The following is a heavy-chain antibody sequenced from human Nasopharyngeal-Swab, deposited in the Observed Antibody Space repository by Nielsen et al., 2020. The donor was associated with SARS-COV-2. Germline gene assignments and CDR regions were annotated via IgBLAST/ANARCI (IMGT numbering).Heavy chain of an antibody. J-gene: IGHJ3*02. D-gene: IGHD4-23*01. CDR1: GGTFSSYA. CDR2: IIPIFGTA. CDR3: ARARDHDYGGKGSADDAFDI. V-gene: IGHV1-69*13. Sequence: SVKVSCKASGGTFSSYAISWVRQAPGQGLEWMGGIIPIFGTANYAQKFQGRVTITADESTSTAYMELSSLRSEDTAVYCCARARDHDYGGKGSADDAFDIWGQGTMVTVSS.